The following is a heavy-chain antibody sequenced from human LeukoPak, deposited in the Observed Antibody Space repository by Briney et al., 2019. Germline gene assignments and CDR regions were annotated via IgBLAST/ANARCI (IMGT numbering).Heavy chain of an antibody. CDR3: VREKNDIVLTSYYFDY. CDR1: GFTFSSYA. V-gene: IGHV3-30-3*01. D-gene: IGHD5-12*01. CDR2: ISYDGSNK. J-gene: IGHJ4*02. Sequence: PGGSLRLSCAASGFTFSSYAMHWVRQAPGKGLEWVAVISYDGSNKYYADSVKGRFTISRDNSKNTLYLQMNSLRAEDTAVYYCVREKNDIVLTSYYFDYWGQGTLVTVSS.